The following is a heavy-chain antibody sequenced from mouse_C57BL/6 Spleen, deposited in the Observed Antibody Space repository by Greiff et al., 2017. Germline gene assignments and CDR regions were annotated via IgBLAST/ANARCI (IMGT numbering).Heavy chain of an antibody. Sequence: VQLQQSGAEFVKPGALVKLSCKASGYTFTSYWMHWVKQRPGRGLEWIGRIDPNSGGTKYNEKFKSTATLTVAKPSSTAYMQLRSLASKDSAFYYCAAYYDYFDYWGQGTTLTVSS. V-gene: IGHV1-72*01. D-gene: IGHD2-10*01. CDR1: GYTFTSYW. CDR2: IDPNSGGT. CDR3: AAYYDYFDY. J-gene: IGHJ2*01.